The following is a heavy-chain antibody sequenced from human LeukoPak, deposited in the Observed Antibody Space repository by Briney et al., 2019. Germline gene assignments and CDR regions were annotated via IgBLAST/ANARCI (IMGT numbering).Heavy chain of an antibody. V-gene: IGHV3-21*01. CDR3: ARENYYTSGSFSYWYFYL. J-gene: IGHJ2*01. Sequence: GGFLRLSCAASGFTFSSYSMNWVRQAPGKGPEWVSSISTSSSYIYYADSVKGRFTVSRDNAKNSLYLQMNSLRAEDTAVYYCARENYYTSGSFSYWYFYLWGRGTLVTVSS. CDR2: ISTSSSYI. D-gene: IGHD3-10*01. CDR1: GFTFSSYS.